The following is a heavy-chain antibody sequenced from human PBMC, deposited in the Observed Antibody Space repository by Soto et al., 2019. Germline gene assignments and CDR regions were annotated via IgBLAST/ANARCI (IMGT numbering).Heavy chain of an antibody. Sequence: QVQLVQSGAEVKKPGASVKVSCKASGYTFTSYYMHWVRQAPGQGLEWMGIINPSGGSTSYAQKCQGRVAMNRETSTSAVYMELSSLRSEDTAVYYCASSQDTAMVNFDYWGQGTLVTVSS. V-gene: IGHV1-46*03. CDR3: ASSQDTAMVNFDY. CDR2: INPSGGST. D-gene: IGHD5-18*01. J-gene: IGHJ4*02. CDR1: GYTFTSYY.